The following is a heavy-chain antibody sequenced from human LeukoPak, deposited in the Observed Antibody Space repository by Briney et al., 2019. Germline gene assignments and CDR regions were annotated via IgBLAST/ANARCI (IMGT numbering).Heavy chain of an antibody. CDR2: IYYSGST. V-gene: IGHV4-59*01. CDR1: GGSISSYY. D-gene: IGHD4-17*01. Sequence: SETLSLTCTVSGGSISSYYWSWIRQPPGTGLEWIGYIYYSGSTNYNPSLKSRVTISADTSKNQFSLRLSSVTAADTAVYYCARRGIGYGDYLDYWGQGTLVTVSS. CDR3: ARRGIGYGDYLDY. J-gene: IGHJ4*02.